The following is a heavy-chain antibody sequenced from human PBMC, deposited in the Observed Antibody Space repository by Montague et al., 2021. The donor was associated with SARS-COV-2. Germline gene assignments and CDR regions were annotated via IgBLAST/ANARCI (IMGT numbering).Heavy chain of an antibody. CDR1: GGSISSGGYY. Sequence: TLSLTCSVSGGSISSGGYYWSWMRQHPGKGLDWIGYIYYSGSSYYTPSLKSRVTISVDTSKNQFSLKLSSVTAADTAVYYCARDVGWYSSSWFDYWGQGTLVTVSS. D-gene: IGHD6-13*01. CDR3: ARDVGWYSSSWFDY. CDR2: IYYSGSS. J-gene: IGHJ4*02. V-gene: IGHV4-31*03.